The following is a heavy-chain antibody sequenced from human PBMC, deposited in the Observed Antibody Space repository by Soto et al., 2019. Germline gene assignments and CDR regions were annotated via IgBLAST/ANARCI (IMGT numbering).Heavy chain of an antibody. V-gene: IGHV4-39*01. J-gene: IGHJ5*02. CDR2: IYYSGST. Sequence: PSETLSLTCTVSGGTISSSGYYWGWIRQPPGKGLEWIGSIYYSGSTYYNPSLKSRVTISVDTSKNQFSLKLSSVTAADTAVYYCARVGTMVRGVIDWFDPWGQGTLVTVSS. D-gene: IGHD3-10*01. CDR3: ARVGTMVRGVIDWFDP. CDR1: GGTISSSGYY.